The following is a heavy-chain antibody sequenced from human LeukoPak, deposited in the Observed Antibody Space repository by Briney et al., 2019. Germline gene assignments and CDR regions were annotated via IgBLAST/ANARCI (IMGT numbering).Heavy chain of an antibody. D-gene: IGHD3-10*01. J-gene: IGHJ5*02. CDR3: AKDRAFLLVRGDHLFDP. CDR2: ISGSGGST. V-gene: IGHV3-23*01. Sequence: GGSLRLSFAASGFTFSSYAMSWVRQAPGKGLEWVSAISGSGGSTNYADSVKGRFTISRDNSKNTLYLQMNSLRAEDTAVYYCAKDRAFLLVRGDHLFDPWGQGTLVTVSS. CDR1: GFTFSSYA.